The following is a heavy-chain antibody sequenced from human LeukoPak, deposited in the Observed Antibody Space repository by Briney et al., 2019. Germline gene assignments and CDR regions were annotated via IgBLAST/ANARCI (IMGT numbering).Heavy chain of an antibody. CDR2: INQSGST. Sequence: NSSETLSLTCAVYGGSFSGYYWNWIRQPPGKGLEWIGEINQSGSTNYNPSLKSRVTISFDTSKNQFSLKLSSVTAADTAVYYCAREGGYYYYYYYMDVWGKGTTVTVSS. V-gene: IGHV4-34*01. CDR1: GGSFSGYY. J-gene: IGHJ6*03. D-gene: IGHD1-26*01. CDR3: AREGGYYYYYYYMDV.